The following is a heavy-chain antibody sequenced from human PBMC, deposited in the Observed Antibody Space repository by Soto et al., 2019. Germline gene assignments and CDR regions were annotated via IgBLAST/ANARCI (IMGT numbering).Heavy chain of an antibody. Sequence: QVQLQESGPGLVKPSETLSLTCTVSGGSVSSGSYYWSWIRQPPGKGLEWIGYIYYSGSTNYNPSLKRRCTISVDTSKNQFSLKLSSVTAADTAVYYCASYDVLAAYYYWGQGTLVTVSS. CDR3: ASYDVLAAYYY. V-gene: IGHV4-61*01. CDR1: GGSVSSGSYY. D-gene: IGHD3-9*01. CDR2: IYYSGST. J-gene: IGHJ4*02.